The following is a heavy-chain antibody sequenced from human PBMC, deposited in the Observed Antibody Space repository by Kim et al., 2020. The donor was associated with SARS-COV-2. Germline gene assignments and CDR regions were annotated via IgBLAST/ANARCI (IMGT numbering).Heavy chain of an antibody. D-gene: IGHD3-22*01. CDR1: GYTLTELS. CDR2: FDPEDGET. Sequence: ASVKVSCKASGYTLTELSMRWVRQAPGKGLEWMGGFDPEDGETIYAQKFQGRVTMTEDTSTDTAYMELSSLRSEDTAVYYCATLDSSGYYKEYYFDYWGQGTLGTVAS. V-gene: IGHV1-24*01. J-gene: IGHJ4*02. CDR3: ATLDSSGYYKEYYFDY.